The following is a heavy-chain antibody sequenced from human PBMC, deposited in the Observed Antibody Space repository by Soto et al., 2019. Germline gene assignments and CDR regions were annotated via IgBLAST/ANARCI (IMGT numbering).Heavy chain of an antibody. CDR1: GGSISSGGYY. J-gene: IGHJ4*02. Sequence: PSETLSLTCTVSGGSISSGGYYWSWIRQHPGKGLEWIGYIYYSGSTYYNPSLKSRVTISVDTSKNQFSLKLSSVTAADTAVYYCASGNDYGDRTPNTCFDYWGQGTLVTVSS. CDR3: ASGNDYGDRTPNTCFDY. D-gene: IGHD4-17*01. V-gene: IGHV4-31*03. CDR2: IYYSGST.